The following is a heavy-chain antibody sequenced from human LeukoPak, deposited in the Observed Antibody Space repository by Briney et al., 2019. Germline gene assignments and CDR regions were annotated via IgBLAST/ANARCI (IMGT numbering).Heavy chain of an antibody. V-gene: IGHV3-64*01. CDR2: ISSNGGST. CDR3: ARGCSGGSCYTY. Sequence: GGSLRLSCAASGFTFSSYAMHWVRQAPGKGLEYVSAISSNGGSTYYANSVKGRFTISRDNSKNTLYLQMGSLRAEDMAVYYCARGCSGGSCYTYWGQGTLVTVSS. D-gene: IGHD2-15*01. CDR1: GFTFSSYA. J-gene: IGHJ4*02.